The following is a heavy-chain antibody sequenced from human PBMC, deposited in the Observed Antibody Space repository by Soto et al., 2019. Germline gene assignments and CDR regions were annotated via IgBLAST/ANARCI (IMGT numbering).Heavy chain of an antibody. CDR3: ARYDAGSNWFDP. Sequence: QVQLQESGPGLVKPSQTLSLTCTVSGGSISSGGYYWSWIRQHTGKGLEWIGYIYYSGSTYYNPSLKSRVTISVDTSKNQFSLKLSSVTAADTAVYYCARYDAGSNWFDPWGQGTLVTVSS. J-gene: IGHJ5*02. CDR1: GGSISSGGYY. V-gene: IGHV4-31*03. CDR2: IYYSGST. D-gene: IGHD1-1*01.